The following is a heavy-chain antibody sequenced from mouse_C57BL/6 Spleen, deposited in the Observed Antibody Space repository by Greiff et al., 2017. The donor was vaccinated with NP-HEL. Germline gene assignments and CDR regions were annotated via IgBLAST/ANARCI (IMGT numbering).Heavy chain of an antibody. D-gene: IGHD2-3*01. CDR2: IYPGDGDT. CDR3: AIYDGFSWFTY. Sequence: VQLQESGPELVKPGASVKISCKASGYAFSSSWMNWVKQRPGKGLEWIGRIYPGDGDTNYNGKFKGKATLTADKSSSTAYMQLSSLTSEDSAVYFCAIYDGFSWFTYWGQGTLVTVSA. J-gene: IGHJ3*01. CDR1: GYAFSSSW. V-gene: IGHV1-82*01.